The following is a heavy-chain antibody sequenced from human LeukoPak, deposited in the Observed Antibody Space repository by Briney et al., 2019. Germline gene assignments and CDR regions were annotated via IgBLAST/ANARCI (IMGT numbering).Heavy chain of an antibody. Sequence: GGSLRLSCAASGFTFSSYSMNWVRQAPGKGLEWVSSISSSSSYIYYADSVKGRFTISRDNAKSSLYLQMNSLRAEDTAVYYCARVRDYYGSGSYYWAFDYWGQGTLVTVSS. CDR3: ARVRDYYGSGSYYWAFDY. CDR1: GFTFSSYS. J-gene: IGHJ4*02. V-gene: IGHV3-21*01. D-gene: IGHD3-10*01. CDR2: ISSSSSYI.